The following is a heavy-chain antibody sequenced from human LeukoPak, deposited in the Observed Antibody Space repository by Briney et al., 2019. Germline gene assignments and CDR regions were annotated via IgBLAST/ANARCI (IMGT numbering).Heavy chain of an antibody. CDR3: ARVNYGSATKEDY. Sequence: SETLSLTCTVSGGSISSSYYYWGWIRQPPGKGLEWIGSIYYSGSAYYNPSLKSRVTISVDTSENQFSLKLSSVTAADTAVYYCARVNYGSATKEDYWGQGTLVTASS. CDR2: IYYSGSA. D-gene: IGHD3-10*01. CDR1: GGSISSSYYY. J-gene: IGHJ4*02. V-gene: IGHV4-39*07.